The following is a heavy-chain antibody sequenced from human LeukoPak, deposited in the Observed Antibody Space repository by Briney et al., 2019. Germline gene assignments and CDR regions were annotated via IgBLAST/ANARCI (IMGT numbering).Heavy chain of an antibody. CDR1: GGSFSGYY. Sequence: KASEILSLTCAVYGGSFSGYYWSWIRQPPGKGLEWIGEINHSGSTNYNPSLKSRVTISVDTSKNQFSLNLSSVTAADTAVYYCARGSPISSDSSGYYYDWFDPWGQGTLVTVSS. CDR3: ARGSPISSDSSGYYYDWFDP. J-gene: IGHJ5*02. D-gene: IGHD3-22*01. CDR2: INHSGST. V-gene: IGHV4-34*01.